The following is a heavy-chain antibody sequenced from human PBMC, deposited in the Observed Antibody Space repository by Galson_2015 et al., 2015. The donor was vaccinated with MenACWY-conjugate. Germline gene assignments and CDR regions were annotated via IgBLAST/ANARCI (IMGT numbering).Heavy chain of an antibody. V-gene: IGHV6-1*01. Sequence: CAISGDSVSSNSAAWNWIRQSPSRGLEWLGRTYYRSKWYNDYAVSVKSRITINPDTSKNQFSLQLNSVTPEDTAVCYCARDLTTSIAARSLPTFFDYWGQGTLVTVSS. CDR3: ARDLTTSIAARSLPTFFDY. CDR1: GDSVSSNSAA. J-gene: IGHJ4*02. D-gene: IGHD6-6*01. CDR2: TYYRSKWYN.